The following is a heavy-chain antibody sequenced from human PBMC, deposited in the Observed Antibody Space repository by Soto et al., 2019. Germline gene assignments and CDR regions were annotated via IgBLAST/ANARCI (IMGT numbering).Heavy chain of an antibody. V-gene: IGHV3-30*18. CDR2: ISFDGSKK. CDR1: GFIFSSYG. J-gene: IGHJ4*02. D-gene: IGHD3-3*02. CDR3: AKVAHSSGTFDY. Sequence: PGGSLRLACAASGFIFSSYGMRWVRQAPGKGLEWVAVISFDGSKKYYADSVKGRFTISRDNSKDTLDLHMNSLRTEDTAVYYCAKVAHSSGTFDYWGQGTLVTVSS.